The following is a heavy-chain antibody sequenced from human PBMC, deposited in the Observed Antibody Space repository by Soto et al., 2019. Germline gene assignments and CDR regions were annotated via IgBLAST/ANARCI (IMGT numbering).Heavy chain of an antibody. CDR1: EYSFAGYW. Sequence: CKGFEYSFAGYWGGWVLQLPGKGLEWVGRIYPSDSYTTYNPSLKGHVILSVDKSIKTAYLQWPSLRASDTAIYFCGRDCGSGHADFWGQGTLVTVSS. D-gene: IGHD1-26*01. J-gene: IGHJ4*02. V-gene: IGHV5-10-1*01. CDR2: IYPSDSYT. CDR3: GRDCGSGHADF.